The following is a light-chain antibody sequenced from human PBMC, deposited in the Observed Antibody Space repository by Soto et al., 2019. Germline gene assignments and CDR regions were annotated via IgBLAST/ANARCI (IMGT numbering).Light chain of an antibody. V-gene: IGKV1-39*01. CDR3: QQSHSIPWT. CDR2: AAS. J-gene: IGKJ1*01. CDR1: LTISSY. Sequence: DIQMTQSPSPLSAFVGDRVTITCRASLTISSYLNWYQQKSGKAPKLLISAASSLESGVPPRFSGSGSGTDFTLTITSLQPEDFATYYCQQSHSIPWTFGQGTKVDI.